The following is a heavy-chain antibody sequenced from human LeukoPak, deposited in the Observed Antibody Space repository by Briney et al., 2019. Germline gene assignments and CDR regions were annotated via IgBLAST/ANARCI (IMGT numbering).Heavy chain of an antibody. D-gene: IGHD6-13*01. CDR2: IYSGGST. CDR3: ARDRRSWYSHAFDI. CDR1: EFTVSSNY. Sequence: GGSLRLSCAASEFTVSSNYMSWVRQAPGKGLEWVSVIYSGGSTYYADSVKGRFTISRDNSKNTLYLQMNSLRAEDTAVYYCARDRRSWYSHAFDIWGQGTMVTVSS. V-gene: IGHV3-66*01. J-gene: IGHJ3*02.